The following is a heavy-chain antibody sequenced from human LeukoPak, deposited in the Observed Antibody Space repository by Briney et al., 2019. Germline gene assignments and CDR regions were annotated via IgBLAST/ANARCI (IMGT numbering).Heavy chain of an antibody. V-gene: IGHV3-74*01. D-gene: IGHD3-22*01. CDR2: INSDGSST. J-gene: IGHJ4*02. CDR1: GFTFSNYW. Sequence: RPGGSLRLSCAASGFTFSNYWMHWVRQAPGKGLVWVSRINSDGSSTSYADSVKGRFTISRDNAKNTLYLQMTSLRAEGTAVYYCARGDSSGYFGVVDYWGQGTLVTVSS. CDR3: ARGDSSGYFGVVDY.